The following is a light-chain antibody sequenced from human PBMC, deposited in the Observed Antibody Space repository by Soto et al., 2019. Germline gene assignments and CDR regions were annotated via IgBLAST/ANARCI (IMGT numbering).Light chain of an antibody. CDR1: QSVNSRF. CDR3: QQYGDSPPNT. CDR2: AAS. V-gene: IGKV3-20*01. J-gene: IGKJ2*01. Sequence: EIVLTQSPGTLSLSPGESATLSCRASQSVNSRFLAWYQHKPGQAPRLLIYAASTRATGIPDRFSGSASGTDFTLTISRLELEDFAVYDCQQYGDSPPNTFGQGTKLEIK.